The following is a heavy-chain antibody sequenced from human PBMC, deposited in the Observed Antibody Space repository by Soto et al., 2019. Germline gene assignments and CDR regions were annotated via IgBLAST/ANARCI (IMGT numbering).Heavy chain of an antibody. CDR1: GFSLNTRGMC. Sequence: LVNPTQTLTLTCTFSGFSLNTRGMCLSWIRQPPGKALEWLALIQWDDNKYYNTSLKTRLTVSKDTSKNLVVLTMTNVDPVDTATYYCARVPHCGGREFDYWGQGTLVTVSS. J-gene: IGHJ4*02. V-gene: IGHV2-70*01. CDR3: ARVPHCGGREFDY. CDR2: IQWDDNK. D-gene: IGHD2-15*01.